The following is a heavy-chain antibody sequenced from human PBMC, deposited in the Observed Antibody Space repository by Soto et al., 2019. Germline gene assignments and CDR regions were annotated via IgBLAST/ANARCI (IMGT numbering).Heavy chain of an antibody. V-gene: IGHV4-4*02. J-gene: IGHJ5*02. CDR2: IYHSGST. D-gene: IGHD1-7*01. Sequence: PSETLSLTCAVSGGSISSSNWWSWVRQPPGKGLEWIGEIYHSGSTNYNPSLKSRVTISVDKSKNQFSLKLSSVTAADTAVYYCARSAGTKGYNWFDPWGQGTLVTVSS. CDR3: ARSAGTKGYNWFDP. CDR1: GGSISSSNW.